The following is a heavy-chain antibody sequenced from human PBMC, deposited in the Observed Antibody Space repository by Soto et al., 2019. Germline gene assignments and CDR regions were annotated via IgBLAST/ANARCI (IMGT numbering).Heavy chain of an antibody. Sequence: PSDTLSLTCAVYGGSFSVYYWSWIRQPPGKGLEWIGEINHSGSTNYNPSLKSRVTISVDTSKNQFSLKLSSVTAADTAVYYCARRVDYVWGSYRYSPYFDYWGQGTLVTVSS. V-gene: IGHV4-34*01. D-gene: IGHD3-16*02. CDR2: INHSGST. CDR1: GGSFSVYY. J-gene: IGHJ4*02. CDR3: ARRVDYVWGSYRYSPYFDY.